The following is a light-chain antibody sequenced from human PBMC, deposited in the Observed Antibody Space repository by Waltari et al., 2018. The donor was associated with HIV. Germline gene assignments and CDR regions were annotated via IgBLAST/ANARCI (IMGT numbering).Light chain of an antibody. V-gene: IGKV3-20*01. CDR3: QQYGSSPRT. CDR2: GAS. J-gene: IGKJ1*01. Sequence: EIVLTQSPGTLSLSPGERATLSCRASQSVSSSYLAWYQQKPGQAPRILIYGASSRATGIPDRFSGSGSGTDFILIISRLEPEDFAVYYCQQYGSSPRTFGQGTKVEIK. CDR1: QSVSSSY.